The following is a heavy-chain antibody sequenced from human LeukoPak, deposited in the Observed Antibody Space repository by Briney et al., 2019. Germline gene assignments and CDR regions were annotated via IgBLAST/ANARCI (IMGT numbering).Heavy chain of an antibody. CDR2: IYYSGST. J-gene: IGHJ6*02. V-gene: IGHV4-59*01. CDR3: ARDSGYGMDV. CDR1: GGSISSYY. Sequence: SETLSLTCTVSGGSISSYYWNWIRQPPGKGLEWIGYIYYSGSTNYNPSLKSRVTISVDASKNQFSLKLSSVTAADTAVYYCARDSGYGMDVWGQGTTVTVSS. D-gene: IGHD6-25*01.